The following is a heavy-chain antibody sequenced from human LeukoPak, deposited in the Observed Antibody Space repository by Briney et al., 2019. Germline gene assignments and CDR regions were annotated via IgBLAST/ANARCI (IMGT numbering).Heavy chain of an antibody. CDR1: GFTFRSYA. Sequence: GGSLRLSCAASGFTFRSYAMHWVRQAPGKGLEWVAVISYDGAITNYADSVKGRFTISRDNSKSTLFLQLNSLRPEDAAVYYCARDSTYYYASGGSGPHYFDYWGQGTLVTVSS. J-gene: IGHJ4*02. CDR2: ISYDGAIT. CDR3: ARDSTYYYASGGSGPHYFDY. V-gene: IGHV3-30*01. D-gene: IGHD3-10*01.